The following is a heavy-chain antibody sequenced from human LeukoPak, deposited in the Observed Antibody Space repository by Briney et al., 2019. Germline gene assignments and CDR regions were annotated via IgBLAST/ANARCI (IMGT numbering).Heavy chain of an antibody. Sequence: PGRSLRLSCAASGFTFSSYWMTWVRQAPGKGLEWVANIKHDGSDKYSVESVKGRFTISRDNAKNSLYLQMNSLRAEDTAVYYCARGRGSDFWGQGTLVSVSS. CDR3: ARGRGSDF. D-gene: IGHD2-15*01. CDR2: IKHDGSDK. CDR1: GFTFSSYW. V-gene: IGHV3-7*01. J-gene: IGHJ4*02.